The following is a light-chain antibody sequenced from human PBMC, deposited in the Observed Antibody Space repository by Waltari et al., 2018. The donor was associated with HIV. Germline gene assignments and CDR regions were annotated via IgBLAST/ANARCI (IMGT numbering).Light chain of an antibody. J-gene: IGLJ3*02. Sequence: QSVLTQPPSVSGTPGQTVTIPCSGSTSNIETEASYWYQQLPGTAPKLLIYRNYKRPSGVSDRFSCSKSGASASLVISGLRSEDEAHYYCVSYDSRLDERLFGGGTKLTVL. CDR2: RNY. CDR1: TSNIETEA. V-gene: IGLV1-47*01. CDR3: VSYDSRLDERL.